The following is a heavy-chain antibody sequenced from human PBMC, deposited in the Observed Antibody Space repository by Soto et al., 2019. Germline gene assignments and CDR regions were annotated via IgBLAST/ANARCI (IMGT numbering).Heavy chain of an antibody. J-gene: IGHJ4*02. V-gene: IGHV4-4*07. CDR1: GGSIGGYY. CDR2: MYNSERT. Sequence: SETLSLTCTVSGGSIGGYYWSWIRQPAGKGLEWIGRMYNSERTNYNPSLKSRVTMSMDTSKNQFSLRLTSVTAADTAVYFCAREPLAHSYFDLWGQGTLVTVSS. CDR3: AREPLAHSYFDL.